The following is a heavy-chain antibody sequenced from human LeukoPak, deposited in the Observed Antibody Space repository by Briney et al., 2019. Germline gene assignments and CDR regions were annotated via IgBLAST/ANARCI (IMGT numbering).Heavy chain of an antibody. V-gene: IGHV3-7*01. CDR1: GFTFSYYW. J-gene: IGHJ4*02. CDR2: INQDGSEK. D-gene: IGHD1-26*01. CDR3: ARDLVDSGSPSPPGF. Sequence: GGSLRLSCAASGFTFSYYWMTWVRQAPGKGLEWVANINQDGSEKYYVDSVKGRFTISRDNAKSSLYLQMNSLRAEDTAVYYCARDLVDSGSPSPPGFWGQGTLVTVSS.